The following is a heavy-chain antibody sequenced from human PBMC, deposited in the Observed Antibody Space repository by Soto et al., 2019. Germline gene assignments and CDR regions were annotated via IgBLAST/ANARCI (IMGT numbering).Heavy chain of an antibody. J-gene: IGHJ6*02. D-gene: IGHD2-2*01. V-gene: IGHV3-30*18. CDR2: ISDDGSKK. CDR3: AKDNMVVGAADQYKNMDV. CDR1: GFTFSTYG. Sequence: QVHLVESGGGVVQPGGSLRLSCAASGFTFSTYGMHWVRQAPGKGLEWVALISDDGSKKYYIDSVKGRLIISRDNSKNPLYLQMNRLRSEDMAVYYCAKDNMVVGAADQYKNMDVWGHGTTVSASS.